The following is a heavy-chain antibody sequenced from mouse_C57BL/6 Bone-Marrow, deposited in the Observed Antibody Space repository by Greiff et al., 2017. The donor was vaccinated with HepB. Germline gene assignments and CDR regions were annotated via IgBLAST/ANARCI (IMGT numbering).Heavy chain of an antibody. CDR3: ARYENGPWFAY. D-gene: IGHD1-1*02. V-gene: IGHV1-50*01. Sequence: QVQLQQPGAELVKPGASVKLSCKASGYTFTSYWMQWVKQRPGQGLEWIGEIDPSDSYTNYNQKFKGKATLTVDTSSSTAYMQLSSLTSEDSAVYYCARYENGPWFAYWGQGTLVTVSA. J-gene: IGHJ3*01. CDR2: IDPSDSYT. CDR1: GYTFTSYW.